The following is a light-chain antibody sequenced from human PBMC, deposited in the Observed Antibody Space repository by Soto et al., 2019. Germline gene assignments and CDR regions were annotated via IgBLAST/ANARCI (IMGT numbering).Light chain of an antibody. V-gene: IGKV3-20*01. CDR1: QSVSSSY. CDR3: QLWT. J-gene: IGKJ1*01. CDR2: GAS. Sequence: EIVLTQSPGTLSLSPGERATLSCRASQSVSSSYLAWYQQKPGQAPRLLIYGASSRATGIPDRFSGSGSGTDLTLTISRLEPEDFAVYYCQLWTFGQGTKVEIK.